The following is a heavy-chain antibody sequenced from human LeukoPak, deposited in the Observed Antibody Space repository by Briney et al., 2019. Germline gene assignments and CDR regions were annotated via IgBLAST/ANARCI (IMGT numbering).Heavy chain of an antibody. CDR1: GFSFDDNA. J-gene: IGHJ6*03. D-gene: IGHD5-12*01. CDR2: ISWNGGSI. V-gene: IGHV3-9*01. CDR3: AKGGYDLDYYMDV. Sequence: PGGSLRLSCAASGFSFDDNAMHWVRQASGKGLEWVSGISWNGGSIGYADSVKGRFTISRDNAKNSLYLQMNSLRGEDTAVYYCAKGGYDLDYYMDVWGKGTTVIISS.